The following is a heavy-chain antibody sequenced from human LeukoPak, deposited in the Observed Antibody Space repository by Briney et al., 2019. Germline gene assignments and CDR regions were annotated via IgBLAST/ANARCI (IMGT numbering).Heavy chain of an antibody. CDR1: GFTFTNYW. J-gene: IGHJ4*02. CDR3: ARDPVQDFDF. Sequence: TGGSLRLSCAASGFTFTNYWMTWVRQAPGKGLEWVANINKDGSEKQYVDSVKGRFTISRGNPKNSVYLQMSSLRVEDSAVYYCARDPVQDFDFWGQGIMVTVSS. V-gene: IGHV3-7*01. CDR2: INKDGSEK.